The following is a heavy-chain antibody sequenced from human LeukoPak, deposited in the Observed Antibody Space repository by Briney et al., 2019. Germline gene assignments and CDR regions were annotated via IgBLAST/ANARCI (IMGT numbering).Heavy chain of an antibody. J-gene: IGHJ6*03. D-gene: IGHD1-26*01. V-gene: IGHV4-39*01. CDR3: ARVRSGSYYYYYYMDV. CDR1: GGSISSYSYY. CDR2: TSYSGST. Sequence: SETLSLTCTVSGGSISSYSYYWGWVRQPPGKGLEWIGTTSYSGSTYYNPSLKSRLTISVDTSKNQFSLKLSSVTAADTAVYYCARVRSGSYYYYYYMDVWGKGTTVTVSS.